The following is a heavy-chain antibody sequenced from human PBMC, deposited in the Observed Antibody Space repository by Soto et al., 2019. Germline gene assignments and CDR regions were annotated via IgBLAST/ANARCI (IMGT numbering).Heavy chain of an antibody. CDR1: GATLSSYW. CDR2: VKSDGTTT. Sequence: QLVESGGGLAQPGGSLRLSCAASGATLSSYWIHWVRQAPGKGLVWVSRVKSDGTTTSYADSVRGRFTISRDNAKNRLYLQMNSLRAEDTAVYYCVGGRGWYRYDAFDMWGQGTMVTVSS. J-gene: IGHJ3*02. D-gene: IGHD6-19*01. V-gene: IGHV3-74*01. CDR3: VGGRGWYRYDAFDM.